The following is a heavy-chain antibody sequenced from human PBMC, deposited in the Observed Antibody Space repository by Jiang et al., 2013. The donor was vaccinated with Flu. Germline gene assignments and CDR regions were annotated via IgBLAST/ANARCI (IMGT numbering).Heavy chain of an antibody. Sequence: GAEVKKPGESLRISCKGSGYSFTSYWISWVRQMPGKGLEWMGRIDPSDSYTNYSPSFQGHVTISADKSISTAYLQWSSLKASDTAMYYCARQEYCSGGSCYPVAYNWFDPWGQGTLVTVSS. D-gene: IGHD2-15*01. CDR3: ARQEYCSGGSCYPVAYNWFDP. CDR2: IDPSDSYT. J-gene: IGHJ5*02. V-gene: IGHV5-10-1*01. CDR1: GYSFTSYW.